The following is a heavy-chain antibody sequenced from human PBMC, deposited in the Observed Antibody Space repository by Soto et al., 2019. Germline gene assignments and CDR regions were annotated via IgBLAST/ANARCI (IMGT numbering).Heavy chain of an antibody. CDR1: GFTFTAYA. D-gene: IGHD1-7*01. J-gene: IGHJ3*02. CDR2: VSSGGDRT. V-gene: IGHV3-23*01. CDR3: TKDRGSGNYEMNAFEI. Sequence: EAQLSESGGGLVQPGGSLRLSCAASGFTFTAYAVNWVRQAPGKGLEWVSTVSSGGDRTFYADSVKGRFTMSRDNSKNTLSLQMNSLRADDAAVYYCTKDRGSGNYEMNAFEIWGQGTMVTVSS.